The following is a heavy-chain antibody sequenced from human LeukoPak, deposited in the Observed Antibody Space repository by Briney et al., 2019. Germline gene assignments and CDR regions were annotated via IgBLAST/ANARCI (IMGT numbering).Heavy chain of an antibody. V-gene: IGHV3-30-3*01. CDR2: RSYDGSNK. CDR1: GFTFSSYA. CDR3: ARGYCSSTSCYTDYYYYGMDV. Sequence: PGGSLRLSCAASGFTFSSYAMHWVRQAPGKGLEWVAVRSYDGSNKYYADSVKGRFTISRDNSKNTLYLQMNSLRAEDTAVYYCARGYCSSTSCYTDYYYYGMDVWGQGTTVTVSS. D-gene: IGHD2-2*02. J-gene: IGHJ6*02.